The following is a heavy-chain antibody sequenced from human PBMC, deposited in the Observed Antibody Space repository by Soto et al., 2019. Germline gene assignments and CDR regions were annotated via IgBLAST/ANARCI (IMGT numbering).Heavy chain of an antibody. Sequence: PGGSLRLSCAASGFNFDDYSMHWVRQAPGKGLEWVSLINWDGSNTYYADSVKGRFTISRDNSRNSVYLEMNSLRTENTALYLCARVSNQHSWNHGLDSWGKGTLVTVS. CDR1: GFNFDDYS. J-gene: IGHJ4*02. CDR3: ARVSNQHSWNHGLDS. CDR2: INWDGSNT. V-gene: IGHV3-43*01. D-gene: IGHD1-20*01.